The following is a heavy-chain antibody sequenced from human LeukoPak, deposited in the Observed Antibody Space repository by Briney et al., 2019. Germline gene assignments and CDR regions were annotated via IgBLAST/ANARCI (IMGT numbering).Heavy chain of an antibody. V-gene: IGHV3-23*01. CDR3: AKYRGGDCFRNFDS. D-gene: IGHD2-21*02. CDR1: GFTFSNYA. CDR2: IGHYGADI. J-gene: IGHJ4*02. Sequence: PGGSLRLSCAASGFTFSNYAMTWVRQAPGRGLEWVSVIGHYGADIHYADSVEGRFTISRDNSANTLYLQMNSLRAEDTAVYYCAKYRGGDCFRNFDSWGQGTLVTVSS.